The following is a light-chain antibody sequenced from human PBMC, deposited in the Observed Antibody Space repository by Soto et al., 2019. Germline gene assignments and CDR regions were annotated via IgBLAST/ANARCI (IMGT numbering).Light chain of an antibody. CDR1: SSDVGAFNY. CDR3: SSYTTRNTEV. V-gene: IGLV2-14*03. J-gene: IGLJ1*01. Sequence: QSALTQPASVSGSPGQSITISCMGTSSDVGAFNYVSWYQHHPGKAPKLIIYDVTDRPSGVSTRFSASKSGNTASLTISGLQAEDEADYYCSSYTTRNTEVFGTGTKVTVL. CDR2: DVT.